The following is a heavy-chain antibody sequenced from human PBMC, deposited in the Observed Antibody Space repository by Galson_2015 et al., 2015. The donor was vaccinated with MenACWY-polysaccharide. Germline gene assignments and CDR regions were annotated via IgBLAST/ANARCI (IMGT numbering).Heavy chain of an antibody. CDR2: INHAGRT. CDR3: ARAWSSGCYSDY. CDR1: GGSFTNYF. D-gene: IGHD3-22*01. V-gene: IGHV4-34*01. J-gene: IGHJ4*02. Sequence: SETLSLTCAVYGGSFTNYFWTWIRQSPEKGLEWIAEINHAGRTTYNPTLRSRVTVSVDPSKNQFSINLTSVTAADTAVYYCARAWSSGCYSDYWGQGIPVTISS.